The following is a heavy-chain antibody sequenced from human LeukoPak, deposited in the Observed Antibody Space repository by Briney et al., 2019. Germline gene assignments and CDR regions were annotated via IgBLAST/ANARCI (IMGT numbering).Heavy chain of an antibody. Sequence: GRSLRLSCAASGFTFVDYAMHWVRQAPGKGLEWVSGISWNSGSIGYADSVKGRFTISRDNAKNSLYLQMNSLRAEDTALYYCAKDSADWGQGTLVTVSS. V-gene: IGHV3-9*01. J-gene: IGHJ4*02. CDR1: GFTFVDYA. CDR3: AKDSAD. CDR2: ISWNSGSI.